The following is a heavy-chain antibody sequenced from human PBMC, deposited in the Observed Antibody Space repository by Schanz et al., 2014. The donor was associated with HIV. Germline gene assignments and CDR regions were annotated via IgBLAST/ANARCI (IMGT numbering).Heavy chain of an antibody. J-gene: IGHJ6*02. CDR2: IIGSGGRT. Sequence: EVQLLESGGGLVQPGGSLRLSCAASRFTFSSFAMGWVRQAPGKGLEWVSTIIGSGGRTYYADSVKGRFTISRDNSMNTLYLQMNSLRAEDTAVYYCARDKGDNWAGYYYYYGMDVWGQGTTVIVSS. V-gene: IGHV3-23*01. CDR1: RFTFSSFA. D-gene: IGHD1-20*01. CDR3: ARDKGDNWAGYYYYYGMDV.